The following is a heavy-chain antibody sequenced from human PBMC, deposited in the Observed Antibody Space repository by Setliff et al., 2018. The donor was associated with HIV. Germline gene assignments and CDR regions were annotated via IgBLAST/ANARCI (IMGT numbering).Heavy chain of an antibody. CDR3: ARGRCSGGSCYGRYSYFYMDV. J-gene: IGHJ6*03. V-gene: IGHV4-31*03. CDR1: DDSISSGVYY. CDR2: VHQNGNI. D-gene: IGHD2-15*01. Sequence: SETLSLTCSVSDDSISSGVYYWSWVRQFPGKGLEWIGYVHQNGNINYNPSLNSRIAMSLDTSKSQFSLKLTSVTAADTAVYYSARGRCSGGSCYGRYSYFYMDVWGKGTTVTVSS.